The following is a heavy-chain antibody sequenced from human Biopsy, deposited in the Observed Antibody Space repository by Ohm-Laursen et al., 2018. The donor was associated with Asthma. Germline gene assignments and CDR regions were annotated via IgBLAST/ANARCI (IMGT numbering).Heavy chain of an antibody. V-gene: IGHV4-61*01. CDR3: ARGPNYHGSGRAPIGMDV. CDR2: IYYTESD. J-gene: IGHJ6*02. D-gene: IGHD3-10*01. CDR1: GGSVSTGSYY. Sequence: GTLSLTCVVSGGSVSTGSYYWSWIRQPPGKGLEWLGYIYYTESDNYNLSLKSRVTISVDTSKNQFSLRLNSVTAADTAVYYCARGPNYHGSGRAPIGMDVWGQGTTVTVSS.